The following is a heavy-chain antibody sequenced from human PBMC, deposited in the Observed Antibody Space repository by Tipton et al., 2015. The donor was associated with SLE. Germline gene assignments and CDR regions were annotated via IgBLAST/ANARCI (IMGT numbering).Heavy chain of an antibody. CDR3: ARRGSGGSLDL. D-gene: IGHD2-15*01. V-gene: IGHV4-59*08. Sequence: TLSLTCSVSGGSISSNYWIWIRQPPGKGLEWIGYISYGGGTNYNPSLKSRVTISVDTAKNQFSLKLTSVTAADTAVYFCARRGSGGSLDLWGQGALVTVSS. J-gene: IGHJ5*02. CDR1: GGSISSNY. CDR2: ISYGGGT.